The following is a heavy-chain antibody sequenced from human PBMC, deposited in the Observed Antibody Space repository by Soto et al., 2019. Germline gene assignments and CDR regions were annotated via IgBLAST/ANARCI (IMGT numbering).Heavy chain of an antibody. CDR1: GYTFTSYG. D-gene: IGHD6-19*01. CDR3: ARDRDVRGWYLVGLNWVDPGIDP. CDR2: ISAYNGNT. V-gene: IGHV1-18*01. J-gene: IGHJ5*02. Sequence: GASVKVSCKASGYTFTSYGISWVRQAPGQGLEWMGWISAYNGNTNYAQKLQGRVTMTTDTSTSTAYMELRSLRSDDTAVYYCARDRDVRGWYLVGLNWVDPGIDPWGQGTLVTVSS.